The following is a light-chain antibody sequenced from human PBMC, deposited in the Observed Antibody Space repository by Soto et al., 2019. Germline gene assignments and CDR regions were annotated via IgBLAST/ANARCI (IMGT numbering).Light chain of an antibody. V-gene: IGKV1-12*01. J-gene: IGKJ5*01. CDR1: QGISSW. Sequence: DIQMTQSPSSVSASVGDRAPITCRAHQGISSWLAWYHQKPRKAPQLLIYAASSLQSGAPSRFSVSESLTGSTLANSSPLPVDGATSECQQAYSCTFSSGQGIRVLIK. CDR3: QQAYSCTFS. CDR2: AAS.